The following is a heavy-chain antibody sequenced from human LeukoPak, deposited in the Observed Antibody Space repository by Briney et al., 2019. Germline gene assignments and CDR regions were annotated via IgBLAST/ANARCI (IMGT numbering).Heavy chain of an antibody. V-gene: IGHV4-59*08. CDR3: ARRSTYYYDNSGYYYDY. CDR1: GGSISSYY. J-gene: IGHJ4*02. CDR2: IYYSGST. D-gene: IGHD3-22*01. Sequence: PSETLSLTCTVSGGSISSYYWSWIRQPPGKGLEWIGYIYYSGSTNYNPSLKSRVTISVDTSKNQFSLKLSSVTAAGTAVYYCARRSTYYYDNSGYYYDYWGQGTLVTVSS.